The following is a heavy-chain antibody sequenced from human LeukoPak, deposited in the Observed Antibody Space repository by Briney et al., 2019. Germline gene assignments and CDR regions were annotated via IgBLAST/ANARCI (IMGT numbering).Heavy chain of an antibody. CDR3: ATLQEN. V-gene: IGHV3-30-3*01. Sequence: PGRSLRLSCAASGFAFSTYAMHWVRQAPGKGLEWVAVISYDGGTKYYADSVKGRFTISRDNSKNTLYLQMNSLRVEDTAVYYCATLQENWGQGTLVSVSS. J-gene: IGHJ4*02. CDR2: ISYDGGTK. CDR1: GFAFSTYA.